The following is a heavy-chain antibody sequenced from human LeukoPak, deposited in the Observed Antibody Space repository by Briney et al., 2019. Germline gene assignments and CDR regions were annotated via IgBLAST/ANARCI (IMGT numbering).Heavy chain of an antibody. CDR2: ISYDGSNK. D-gene: IGHD6-13*01. V-gene: IGHV3-30-3*01. Sequence: PGRSLRLSCAPSGFTFSSYAMHWVRQAPGKGLEWVAVISYDGSNKYYADSVKGRFTIPTDNSKNTLYLQMNSLRAEDTAVYYCARKIAAAGSFEYWGQGTLVTVSS. CDR1: GFTFSSYA. J-gene: IGHJ4*02. CDR3: ARKIAAAGSFEY.